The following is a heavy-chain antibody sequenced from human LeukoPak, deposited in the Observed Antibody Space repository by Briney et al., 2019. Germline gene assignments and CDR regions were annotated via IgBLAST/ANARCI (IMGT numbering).Heavy chain of an antibody. Sequence: PSETLSLTCTVSGYSISSGYYWGWIRQPPGKGLEWIGSIYHSGSTYYNPSLKSRVTISVDTSKNQFSLKLSSVTAADTAVYYCARDVDTAMVKVYNWFDPWGQGTLVTVSS. D-gene: IGHD5-18*01. CDR1: GYSISSGYY. CDR2: IYHSGST. CDR3: ARDVDTAMVKVYNWFDP. J-gene: IGHJ5*02. V-gene: IGHV4-38-2*02.